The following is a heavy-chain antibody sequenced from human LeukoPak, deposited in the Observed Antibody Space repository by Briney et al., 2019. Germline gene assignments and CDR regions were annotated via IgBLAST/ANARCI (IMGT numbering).Heavy chain of an antibody. CDR1: GGSISSYY. D-gene: IGHD1-14*01. CDR2: IYYSGST. J-gene: IGHJ5*02. V-gene: IGHV4-59*01. Sequence: PSETLSLTCTVSGGSISSYYWSWIRQPPGKGLEWIGYIYYSGSTNYNPSLKSRVTISVDTSKNQFSLKLSSVTAADTAVNYCARDSPKPGDNWFDPWGQGTLVTVSS. CDR3: ARDSPKPGDNWFDP.